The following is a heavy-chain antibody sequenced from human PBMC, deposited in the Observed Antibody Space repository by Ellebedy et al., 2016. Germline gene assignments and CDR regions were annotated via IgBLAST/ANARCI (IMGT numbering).Heavy chain of an antibody. Sequence: GGSLRLXXAASGFTFSSYGMHWVRQAPGKGLVWVSRINSDGSSTSYADSVKGRFTISRDNAKNTLYLQMISLRAEDTAVYYCARVTPDYYGSGAGEYFDLWGRGTLVTVSS. V-gene: IGHV3-74*01. D-gene: IGHD3-10*01. CDR2: INSDGSST. CDR1: GFTFSSYG. CDR3: ARVTPDYYGSGAGEYFDL. J-gene: IGHJ2*01.